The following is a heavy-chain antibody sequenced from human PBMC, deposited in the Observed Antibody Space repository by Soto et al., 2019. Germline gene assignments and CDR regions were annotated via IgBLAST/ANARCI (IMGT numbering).Heavy chain of an antibody. D-gene: IGHD2-21*02. J-gene: IGHJ4*02. CDR3: TSRPSGMTYHAVFDF. V-gene: IGHV3-7*03. CDR1: GLALSDRQ. Sequence: GGSLRLSCVGSGLALSDRQMDWVRQAPGKGLEWVAAIKPDGSETFYVDSVKGRFTISRDNARNSLFLQMDSLRAEDTAVYYCTSRPSGMTYHAVFDFWGQGTLVTVSS. CDR2: IKPDGSET.